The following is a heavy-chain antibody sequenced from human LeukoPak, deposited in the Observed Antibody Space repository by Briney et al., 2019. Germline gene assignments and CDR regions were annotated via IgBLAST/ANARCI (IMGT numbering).Heavy chain of an antibody. CDR3: ARARGDIVVVPAAIWFDP. CDR1: GYSFNNYG. V-gene: IGHV1-2*02. D-gene: IGHD2-2*01. J-gene: IGHJ5*02. Sequence: ASVKVSCKASGYSFNNYGISWVRQAPGQGLEWMGWINPNSGGTNYARQFQGRVTMTRDTSISTAYMELSRLRSDDTAVYYCARARGDIVVVPAAIWFDPWGQGTLVTVSS. CDR2: INPNSGGT.